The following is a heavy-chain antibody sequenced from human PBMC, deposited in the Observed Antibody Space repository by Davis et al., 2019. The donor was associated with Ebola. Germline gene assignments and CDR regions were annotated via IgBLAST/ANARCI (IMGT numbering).Heavy chain of an antibody. CDR3: ARGDQRGATIGFFDY. V-gene: IGHV3-53*01. J-gene: IGHJ4*02. CDR2: IYSGGST. CDR1: GFTFGDYA. Sequence: GESLKISCTASGFTFGDYAMSWVRQAPGKGLEWVSVIYSGGSTYYADSVKGRFTISRDNSKNTLYLQMNSLRAEDTAVYYCARGDQRGATIGFFDYWGQGTLVTVSS. D-gene: IGHD1-26*01.